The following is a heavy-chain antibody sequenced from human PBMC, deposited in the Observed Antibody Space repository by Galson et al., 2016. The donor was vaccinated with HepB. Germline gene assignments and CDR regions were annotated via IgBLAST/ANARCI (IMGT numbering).Heavy chain of an antibody. CDR1: GFTFSSYS. Sequence: SLRLSCAASGFTFSSYSVNWVRQAPGKGLEWVSSISISSYKYYADSVKGRFTISRDNAKNSLYLQMNSLRPEDTAVYYCASSFETRFGSGGDYWGQGTLVTVSS. J-gene: IGHJ4*02. CDR2: ISISSYK. D-gene: IGHD3-3*01. V-gene: IGHV3-21*01. CDR3: ASSFETRFGSGGDY.